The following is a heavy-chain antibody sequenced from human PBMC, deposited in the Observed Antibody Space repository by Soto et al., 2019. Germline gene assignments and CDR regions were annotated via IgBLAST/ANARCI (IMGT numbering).Heavy chain of an antibody. D-gene: IGHD3-10*01. CDR1: GGTLSSYA. J-gene: IGHJ4*02. V-gene: IGHV1-69*13. Sequence: EASVKVSCKASGGTLSSYAISWVRQAPGQGLEWMGGIIPIFGTANYAQKFQGRVTITADESTSTAYMELSSLRSEDTAVYYCARSYYGSGPTTSAFDYWREGTLATVSS. CDR3: ARSYYGSGPTTSAFDY. CDR2: IIPIFGTA.